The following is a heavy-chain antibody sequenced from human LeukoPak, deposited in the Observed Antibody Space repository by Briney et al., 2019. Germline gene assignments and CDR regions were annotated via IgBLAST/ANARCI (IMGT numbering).Heavy chain of an antibody. D-gene: IGHD5-12*01. CDR2: IDPSDSYT. Sequence: GESLRISCKGSGYTFTNYWIGWVRPMPGKGLEWMGRIDPSDSYTNYSPSFRGHVTISADKSINTAYLQWSTLQASDTAIYYCARRGMGYSGYDGYWYFDLWGRGTLVTVSS. J-gene: IGHJ2*01. CDR3: ARRGMGYSGYDGYWYFDL. CDR1: GYTFTNYW. V-gene: IGHV5-10-1*01.